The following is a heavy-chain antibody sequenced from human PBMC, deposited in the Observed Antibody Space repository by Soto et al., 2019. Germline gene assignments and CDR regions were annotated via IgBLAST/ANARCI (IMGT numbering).Heavy chain of an antibody. CDR3: AKDAITMVRGVISYYGMDV. CDR1: GFTFDDYA. V-gene: IGHV3-9*01. J-gene: IGHJ6*02. D-gene: IGHD3-10*01. Sequence: GGSLRLSCAASGFTFDDYAMHWVRQAPGKGLEWVSGISWNSGSIGYADSVKGRFTISRDNAKNSLYLQMNSLRAGDTALYYCAKDAITMVRGVISYYGMDVWGQGTTVTVSS. CDR2: ISWNSGSI.